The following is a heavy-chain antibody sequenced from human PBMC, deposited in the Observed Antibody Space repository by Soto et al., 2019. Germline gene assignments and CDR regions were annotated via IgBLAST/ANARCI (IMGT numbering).Heavy chain of an antibody. CDR3: ANTAEAVAGSVYVY. J-gene: IGHJ4*02. V-gene: IGHV3-23*01. Sequence: GYLRVSCAASGFTFSTYAMGWVRQAPGKGLEWVSAIGGNGGTYYADSVKGRFTISRDNSKNTLFLQMNSLRAEDTAVYYCANTAEAVAGSVYVYSCQGTLFTV. CDR2: IGGNGGT. CDR1: GFTFSTYA. D-gene: IGHD6-19*01.